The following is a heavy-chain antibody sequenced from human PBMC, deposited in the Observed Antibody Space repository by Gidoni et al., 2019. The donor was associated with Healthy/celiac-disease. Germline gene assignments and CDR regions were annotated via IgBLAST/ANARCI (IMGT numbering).Heavy chain of an antibody. CDR3: ARPGRGFDP. V-gene: IGHV4-34*01. CDR2: TT. Sequence: TTNYNPSLKSRVTISVDTSKNQFSLKLSSVTAADTAVYYCARPGRGFDPWGQGTLVTVSS. J-gene: IGHJ5*02.